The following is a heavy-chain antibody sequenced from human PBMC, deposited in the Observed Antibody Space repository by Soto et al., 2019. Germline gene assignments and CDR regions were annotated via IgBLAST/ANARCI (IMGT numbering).Heavy chain of an antibody. Sequence: EVQLLESGGGLVQPGGSLRLSCAASGFTFSSYAMSWVRQALGKGLEWVSAISGSGGSTYYADSMKGRFTISRDNSKNTLYLQMNSLRAEDTAVYYCAKVARRDYYDSSGRGYWGQGTLVTVSS. V-gene: IGHV3-23*01. D-gene: IGHD3-22*01. CDR1: GFTFSSYA. J-gene: IGHJ4*02. CDR2: ISGSGGST. CDR3: AKVARRDYYDSSGRGY.